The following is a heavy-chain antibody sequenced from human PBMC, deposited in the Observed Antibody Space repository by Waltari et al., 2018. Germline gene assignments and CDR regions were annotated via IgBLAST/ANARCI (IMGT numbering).Heavy chain of an antibody. J-gene: IGHJ4*02. CDR2: RNQDGSVK. CDR3: ARDGVAPGVYFDY. Sequence: EVQLVESGGGLVQPGGSLTLSCVASGFTFSSHWMSWVRQTQGKRLEWVANRNQDGSVKQYVDSVNGRFTISRDNAKNSLYLQASSLRVEDTAVYYCARDGVAPGVYFDYWGQGTLVTASS. D-gene: IGHD6-13*01. V-gene: IGHV3-7*01. CDR1: GFTFSSHW.